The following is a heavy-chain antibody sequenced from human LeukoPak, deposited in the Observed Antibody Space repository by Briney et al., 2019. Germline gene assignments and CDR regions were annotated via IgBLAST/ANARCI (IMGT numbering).Heavy chain of an antibody. CDR2: IRYDGSNK. Sequence: GGSLRLSCAASGFTFSSYGMHWVRQAPGKGLEWVAFIRYDGSNKYYADSVKGRFTISRDNFKNTVSLQMNSLRVEDTAVYYCAKDAQRGFDYSNSLEHWGRGSLVTVSS. V-gene: IGHV3-30*02. D-gene: IGHD4-11*01. CDR1: GFTFSSYG. J-gene: IGHJ4*02. CDR3: AKDAQRGFDYSNSLEH.